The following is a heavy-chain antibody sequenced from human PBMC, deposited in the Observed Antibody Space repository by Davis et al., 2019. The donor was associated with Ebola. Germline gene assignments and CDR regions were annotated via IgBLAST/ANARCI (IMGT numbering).Heavy chain of an antibody. CDR1: GFTFSSYE. CDR2: INWNGGST. J-gene: IGHJ4*02. D-gene: IGHD6-19*01. CDR3: ARASSGWALDY. V-gene: IGHV3-20*04. Sequence: GGSLRLSCAASGFTFSSYEMNWVRQAPGKGLEWVSGINWNGGSTGYADSVKGRFTISRDNAKNSLYLQMNSLRAEDTALYYCARASSGWALDYWGQGTLVTVSS.